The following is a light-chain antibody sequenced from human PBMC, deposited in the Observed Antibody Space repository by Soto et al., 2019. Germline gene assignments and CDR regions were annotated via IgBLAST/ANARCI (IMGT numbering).Light chain of an antibody. J-gene: IGLJ2*01. CDR2: SNN. CDR3: QSYDSSLSEGV. V-gene: IGLV1-44*01. CDR1: SSNIESNT. Sequence: QSVLTQPPSASGTPGQRVTISCSGSSSNIESNTVNWYQQLPETAPKLLIYSNNERPSGVPDRFSGSKSGTSASLAISGLQAGDEADYYCQSYDSSLSEGVFGGGTKLTVL.